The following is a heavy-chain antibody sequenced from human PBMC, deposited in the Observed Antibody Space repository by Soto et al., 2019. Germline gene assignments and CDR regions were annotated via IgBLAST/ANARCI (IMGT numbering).Heavy chain of an antibody. CDR1: GFTFYDYT. Sequence: PVGSLRLSCAASGFTFYDYTVHWVRQVPGRGLEWVSLISWDGGSTYYADSVKGRFTISRDNSKNSLYLQMNSLRTDDTALYYCAKDVIAARPYYYFGLDVWGQGTTVTV. V-gene: IGHV3-43*01. D-gene: IGHD6-6*01. CDR3: AKDVIAARPYYYFGLDV. J-gene: IGHJ6*02. CDR2: ISWDGGST.